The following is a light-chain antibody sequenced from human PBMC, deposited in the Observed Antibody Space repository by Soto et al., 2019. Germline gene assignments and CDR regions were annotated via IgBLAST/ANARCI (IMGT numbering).Light chain of an antibody. Sequence: QSALTQPASVSGSPGQSITISCTGTSSDVGGYNYVSWYQQHPGKAPKLMIYEVSNRPSGVSNRFSGSKSGNTASLTISGLQPEDEADYYCSSFTNTNSLEDWVFGGGTKLTVL. J-gene: IGLJ3*02. CDR2: EVS. CDR3: SSFTNTNSLEDWV. CDR1: SSDVGGYNY. V-gene: IGLV2-14*01.